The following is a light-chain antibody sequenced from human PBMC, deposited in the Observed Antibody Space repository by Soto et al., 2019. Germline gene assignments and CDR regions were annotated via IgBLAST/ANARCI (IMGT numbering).Light chain of an antibody. CDR3: CSYAGSSSVV. J-gene: IGLJ2*01. Sequence: QSALTQPASVSGSPGQSITISCTGTSSDVGSYNLDSWYQQHPGKAPKLMIYEVSKRPSGVSNRFSGSKSGNTASLTISGLQAEDEADYYCCSYAGSSSVVVGGGTKVTVL. CDR1: SSDVGSYNL. V-gene: IGLV2-23*02. CDR2: EVS.